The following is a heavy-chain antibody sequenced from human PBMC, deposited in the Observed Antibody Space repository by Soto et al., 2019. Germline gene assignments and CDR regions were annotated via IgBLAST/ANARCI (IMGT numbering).Heavy chain of an antibody. V-gene: IGHV3-43*01. CDR2: ISWDGGST. J-gene: IGHJ4*02. CDR1: GFTFDDYT. D-gene: IGHD3-3*01. CDR3: AGTRVATNHQDNDY. Sequence: EVQLVESGGVVVQPGGSLRLSCAASGFTFDDYTMHWVRQAPGKGLEWVSLISWDGGSTYYADSVKGRFTISRDNSKNSLYLQMNSLGTEDTALYYCAGTRVATNHQDNDYWGQGTLVTVSS.